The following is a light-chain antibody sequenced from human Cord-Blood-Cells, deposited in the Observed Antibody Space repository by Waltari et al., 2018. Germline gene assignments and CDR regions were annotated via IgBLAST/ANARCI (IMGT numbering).Light chain of an antibody. J-gene: IGLJ2*01. V-gene: IGLV2-8*01. CDR3: SSYAGSNNEV. CDR2: EVS. CDR1: SRDVGGYNY. Sequence: QSALTQPPSASGSPGQSVTISCTGTSRDVGGYNYVSWYQQPPGKAPKLMIYEVSKRPSGVPARFSGSKSGNTASLTVSGLQAEDEADYYCSSYAGSNNEVFGGGTKLTVL.